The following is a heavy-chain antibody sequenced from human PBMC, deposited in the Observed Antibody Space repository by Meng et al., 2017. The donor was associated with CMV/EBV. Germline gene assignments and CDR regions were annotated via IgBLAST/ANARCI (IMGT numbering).Heavy chain of an antibody. D-gene: IGHD2-2*02. V-gene: IGHV3-7*01. J-gene: IGHJ6*02. CDR1: GFIFSSYW. CDR3: AGEDCSCTSCYTGYYGMDV. CDR2: IKQDGSEK. Sequence: GASLKISCAASGFIFSSYWISWVRPAPGKGLEWVANIKQDGSEKYYVDSVKGRFTISRDYAKNSLYLQMNSLRAEDTAVYYCAGEDCSCTSCYTGYYGMDVWGQGTTVTVSS.